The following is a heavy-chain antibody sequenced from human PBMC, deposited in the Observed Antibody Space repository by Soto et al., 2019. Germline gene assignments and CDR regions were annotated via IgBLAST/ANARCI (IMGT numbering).Heavy chain of an antibody. CDR2: IYYSGST. D-gene: IGHD6-13*01. J-gene: IGHJ4*02. Sequence: PSETLSLTCTVSGGSISSGDYYWSWIRQHPGKGLEWIGYIYYSGSTYYNPSLKSRVTISVDTSKNQFSLKLSSVTAADTAVYYCASIPNSSSWYYFDYWGQGTLVPVSS. CDR1: GGSISSGDYY. V-gene: IGHV4-30-4*08. CDR3: ASIPNSSSWYYFDY.